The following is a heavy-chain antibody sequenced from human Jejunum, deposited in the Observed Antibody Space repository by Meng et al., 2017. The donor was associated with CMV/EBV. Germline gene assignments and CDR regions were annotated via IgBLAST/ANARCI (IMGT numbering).Heavy chain of an antibody. CDR2: ISSSSRYI. J-gene: IGHJ5*02. CDR1: GFTFSSYD. Sequence: EWQLMGCWCCLVKAGGSLRLSCICSGFTFSSYDRNWVRQAPGKGLELVSSISSSSRYINYADSVKGRFTISRDNAKNSLYLQMNSLRVEDTAIYYCARDIDHWGQGTLVTVSS. CDR3: ARDIDH. V-gene: IGHV3-21*01.